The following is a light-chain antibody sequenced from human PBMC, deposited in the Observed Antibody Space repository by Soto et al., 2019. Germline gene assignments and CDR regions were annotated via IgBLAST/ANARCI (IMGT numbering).Light chain of an antibody. CDR1: SSDVGGYNY. Sequence: QSALNQPASVSGSPGQSITISCTGTSSDVGGYNYVSWYQQHPDKAPKLLIYDVSNRPSGVSNRFSGSRSGNTASLTISGLQAEDEADYYCFSYTTTNTRVFGTGTKLTVL. CDR3: FSYTTTNTRV. J-gene: IGLJ1*01. CDR2: DVS. V-gene: IGLV2-14*03.